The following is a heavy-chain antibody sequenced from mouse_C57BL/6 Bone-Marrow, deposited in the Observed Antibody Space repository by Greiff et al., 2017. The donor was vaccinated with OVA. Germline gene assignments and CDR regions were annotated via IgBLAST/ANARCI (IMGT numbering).Heavy chain of an antibody. J-gene: IGHJ2*01. Sequence: EVQGVESGGGLVQPGGSLSLSCAASGFTFTDYYMSWVRQPPGKALEWLGFIRNKANGYTTEYSASVKGRFTISRDNSQSILYLQMNALRAEDSATYYCARYRGSSYFFDYWGQGTTLTVSS. CDR2: IRNKANGYTT. CDR1: GFTFTDYY. CDR3: ARYRGSSYFFDY. D-gene: IGHD1-1*01. V-gene: IGHV7-3*01.